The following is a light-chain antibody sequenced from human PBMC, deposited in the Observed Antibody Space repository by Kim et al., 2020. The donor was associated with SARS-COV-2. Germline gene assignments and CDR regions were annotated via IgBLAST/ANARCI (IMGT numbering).Light chain of an antibody. CDR3: QSYDSSLSGSRV. Sequence: VIISGTGSSSNIGAGYDVHWYQQLPGTAPKLLIYGNSNRPSGVPDRFSGSKSGTSASLAITGLQAEDEADYYCQSYDSSLSGSRVFGGGTKLTVL. J-gene: IGLJ3*02. V-gene: IGLV1-40*01. CDR2: GNS. CDR1: SSNIGAGYD.